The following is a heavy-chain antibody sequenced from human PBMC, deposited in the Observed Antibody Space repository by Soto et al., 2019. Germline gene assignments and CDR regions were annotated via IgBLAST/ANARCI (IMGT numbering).Heavy chain of an antibody. D-gene: IGHD4-17*01. J-gene: IGHJ4*03. CDR2: ITPNSGDT. Sequence: ASVKVSCKTSGYIFTGYFIHWVRQTPGQGLQWLGRITPNSGDTKSGQTFQGRVTLTRDTSASSAYMELSGMRADDTVVYYCVIWGYGSNSLECCGQGELVTVSS. V-gene: IGHV1-2*05. CDR1: GYIFTGYF. CDR3: VIWGYGSNSLEC.